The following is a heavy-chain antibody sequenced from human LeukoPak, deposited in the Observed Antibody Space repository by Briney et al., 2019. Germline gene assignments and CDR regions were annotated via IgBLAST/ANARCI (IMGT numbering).Heavy chain of an antibody. J-gene: IGHJ6*03. D-gene: IGHD3-22*01. V-gene: IGHV4-34*01. CDR3: ARLNYYDSSGYYHPYYYYYYMDV. CDR1: GGSFSGYY. CDR2: INHSGST. Sequence: PSETLSLTCAVYGGSFSGYYWSWIRLPPGKGLEWIGEINHSGSTNYNPSLKSRVTISVDTSKNQFSLKLSSVTAADTAVYYCARLNYYDSSGYYHPYYYYYYMDVWGKGTTVTVSS.